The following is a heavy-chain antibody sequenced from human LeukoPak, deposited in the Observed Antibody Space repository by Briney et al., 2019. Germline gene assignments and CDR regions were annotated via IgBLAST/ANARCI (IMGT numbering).Heavy chain of an antibody. CDR3: ARDNSGMDV. CDR2: ISSSRTTI. V-gene: IGHV3-48*01. Sequence: GGSLRLSCAASGFTFSTYSMNWVRQVPGKGLEWVSYISSSRTTIYYADSVKGRFTISRDNAKNSLYLQMNSLRAEDTAVYYCARDNSGMDVWGQGTTVTVSS. CDR1: GFTFSTYS. D-gene: IGHD4-23*01. J-gene: IGHJ6*02.